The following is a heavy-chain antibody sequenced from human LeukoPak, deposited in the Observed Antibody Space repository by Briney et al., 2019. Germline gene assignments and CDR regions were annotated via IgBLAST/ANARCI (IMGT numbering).Heavy chain of an antibody. D-gene: IGHD3-3*01. Sequence: SETLSLTCTVSGGSISSYYWSWIRQPPGKGLEWIGYSYYSGTTTPHPSLKSRVTISVDPSKNQFSLRLTSVTAADTAVYHCARHGGSGSFDYWGQGTLVTVSS. CDR2: SYYSGTT. CDR1: GGSISSYY. V-gene: IGHV4-59*08. J-gene: IGHJ4*02. CDR3: ARHGGSGSFDY.